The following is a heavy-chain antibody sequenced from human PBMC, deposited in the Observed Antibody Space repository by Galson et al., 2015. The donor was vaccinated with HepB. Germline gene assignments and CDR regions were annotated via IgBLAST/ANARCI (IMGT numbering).Heavy chain of an antibody. J-gene: IGHJ4*02. D-gene: IGHD3-10*01. CDR2: INPSGGST. V-gene: IGHV1-46*03. CDR3: AREGWGVDY. CDR1: GYTFSSYA. Sequence: SVKVSCKASGYTFSSYAISWVRQAPGQGLEWMGIINPSGGSTSYAQKFQGRVTMTRDTSTSTVYMELSSLRSEDTAVYYCAREGWGVDYWGQGTLVTVSS.